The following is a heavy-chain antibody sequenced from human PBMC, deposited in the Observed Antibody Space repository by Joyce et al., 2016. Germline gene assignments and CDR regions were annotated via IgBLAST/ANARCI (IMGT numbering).Heavy chain of an antibody. CDR2: ISPENGKT. Sequence: QVHLAQSGTEVQKPGASVMVSCKASGYTFTNFAIGWVRQAPGQGLEWLGWISPENGKTKYAKRLQGRVSITTVRSTNTANMKVRCLAADDKAINYCAGERLGVSATGKRQHFACWGEGTLVTVTS. V-gene: IGHV1-18*04. CDR1: GYTFTNFA. CDR3: AGERLGVSATGKRQHFAC. J-gene: IGHJ4*02. D-gene: IGHD2-8*02.